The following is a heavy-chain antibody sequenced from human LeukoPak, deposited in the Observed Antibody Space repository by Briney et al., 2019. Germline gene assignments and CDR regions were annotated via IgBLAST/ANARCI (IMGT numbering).Heavy chain of an antibody. D-gene: IGHD6-13*01. CDR1: GFTFSSCA. CDR2: ISGGGSST. V-gene: IGHV3-23*01. Sequence: PGGSLRLSCAASGFTFSSCAMNWVRQAPGKGLEWVSAISGGGSSTYYADSVKGRFTISRDNSKNTLYLQMNSLTAEDTAVYYCAKSLSSSWYPPPDVWGQGTTVTVSS. J-gene: IGHJ6*02. CDR3: AKSLSSSWYPPPDV.